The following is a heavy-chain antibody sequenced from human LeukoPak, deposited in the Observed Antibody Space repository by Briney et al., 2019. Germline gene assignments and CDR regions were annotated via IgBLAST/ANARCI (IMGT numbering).Heavy chain of an antibody. CDR1: GFTLSSYW. CDR3: ARSDNGFDI. Sequence: PGGSLRLSCAASGFTLSSYWMHWVRHAPGKGLVWVSRINGDGGTTTYADSVKGRFTISRDNAKNTLYLQLNSLRAEDTAVYYCARSDNGFDIWGQGTMVTVSS. V-gene: IGHV3-74*01. J-gene: IGHJ3*02. D-gene: IGHD5-12*01. CDR2: INGDGGTT.